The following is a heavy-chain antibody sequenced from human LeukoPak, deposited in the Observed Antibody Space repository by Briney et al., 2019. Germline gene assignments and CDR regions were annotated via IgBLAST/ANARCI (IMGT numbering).Heavy chain of an antibody. Sequence: DPLSLTCAVYGGSFTVYYWSWIGRPPGKGLKWIGEINHSLITNYNQSLKRRDTISADTSKNQFSLKLNSVTAGDEAVYYCDSNAFVRSSYYAFDIWGQGTMVTVSS. CDR1: GGSFTVYY. CDR3: DSNAFVRSSYYAFDI. J-gene: IGHJ3*02. V-gene: IGHV4-34*01. D-gene: IGHD1-26*01. CDR2: INHSLIT.